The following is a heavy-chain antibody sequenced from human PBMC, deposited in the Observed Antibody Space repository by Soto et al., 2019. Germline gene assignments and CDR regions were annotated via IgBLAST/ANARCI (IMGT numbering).Heavy chain of an antibody. CDR3: SKWFGEHDYYGMDV. J-gene: IGHJ6*02. CDR1: GFTFSSYA. CDR2: ISGSGGST. D-gene: IGHD3-10*01. Sequence: ELQLLESGGGLVQPGGSLRLSCAASGFTFSSYAMSWVRQAPGKELEWVSAISGSGGSTYYADSVKGRFTISRDNSKNTLYLQMNSLRAEDTAVYYCSKWFGEHDYYGMDVWGQGTTVTVSS. V-gene: IGHV3-23*01.